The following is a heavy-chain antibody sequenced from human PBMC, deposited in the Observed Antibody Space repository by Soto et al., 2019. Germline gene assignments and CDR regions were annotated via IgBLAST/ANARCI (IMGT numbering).Heavy chain of an antibody. J-gene: IGHJ4*02. CDR3: AKDGQWQQQKPYYFDY. Sequence: AGGSLRLSCAGSGFTFSSYAMSWVPQAPGEGLEWVSAISGSGGSTFYADSVKGRFTISRDNSNNTLYLQMNSLRAEDTAVYYCAKDGQWQQQKPYYFDYWGQGTLVTVSS. CDR2: ISGSGGST. D-gene: IGHD6-13*01. CDR1: GFTFSSYA. V-gene: IGHV3-23*01.